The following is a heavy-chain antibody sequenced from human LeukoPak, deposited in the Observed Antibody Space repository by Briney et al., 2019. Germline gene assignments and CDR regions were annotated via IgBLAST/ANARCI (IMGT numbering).Heavy chain of an antibody. D-gene: IGHD3-22*01. CDR1: GYTSTSYG. CDR3: ATSSGITMID. Sequence: ASVKVSCKASGYTSTSYGISWVRQAPGQGLEWMGWIRAYNGNTNYAQKLQGRVTMTTDTSTSTAYMELRSLRSDDTAVYYCATSSGITMIDWGQGTLVTVSS. V-gene: IGHV1-18*01. CDR2: IRAYNGNT. J-gene: IGHJ4*02.